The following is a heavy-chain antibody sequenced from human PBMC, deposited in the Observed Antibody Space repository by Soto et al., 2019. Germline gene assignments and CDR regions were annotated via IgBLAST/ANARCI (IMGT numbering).Heavy chain of an antibody. D-gene: IGHD6-19*01. CDR1: GYSFTSYW. CDR2: IYPGDSDT. V-gene: IGHV5-51*01. Sequence: GESLKISCKGSGYSFTSYWIGWVRQMPGKGLEWMGIIYPGDSDTRYSPSFQGQVTISADKSISTAYLQWSSLKASDTAMYYCARQGYSSGPLSEEYFQHWGQGTLVTVSS. J-gene: IGHJ1*01. CDR3: ARQGYSSGPLSEEYFQH.